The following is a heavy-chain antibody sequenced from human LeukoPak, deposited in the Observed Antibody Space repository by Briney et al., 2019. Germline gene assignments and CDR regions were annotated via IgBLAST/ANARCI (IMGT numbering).Heavy chain of an antibody. J-gene: IGHJ5*02. CDR3: ARDRKYYYDSSGYFNWFDP. Sequence: SETLSLTXTVSGGSISSYYWSWIRQPPGKGLEWTGYIYYSGSTNYNPSLKSRVTISVDTSKNQFSLKLSSVTAADTAVYYCARDRKYYYDSSGYFNWFDPWGQGTLVTVSS. D-gene: IGHD3-22*01. V-gene: IGHV4-59*01. CDR1: GGSISSYY. CDR2: IYYSGST.